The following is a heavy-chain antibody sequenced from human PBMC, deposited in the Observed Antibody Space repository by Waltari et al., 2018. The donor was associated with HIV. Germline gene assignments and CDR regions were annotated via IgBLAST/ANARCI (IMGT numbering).Heavy chain of an antibody. J-gene: IGHJ4*02. Sequence: QVQLRESGPRLVQILETLSLSCSVSGSSLVDGYYWAWIRKSPDMGLEWIATIYHKGQTDYTPFCVGRVTTSVDISRNRFSLKMTSMRATDTALYFCARDWGLSTGPFDFWGQGIHVTVSS. V-gene: IGHV4-38-2*02. D-gene: IGHD2-21*01. CDR2: IYHKGQT. CDR3: ARDWGLSTGPFDF. CDR1: GSSLVDGYY.